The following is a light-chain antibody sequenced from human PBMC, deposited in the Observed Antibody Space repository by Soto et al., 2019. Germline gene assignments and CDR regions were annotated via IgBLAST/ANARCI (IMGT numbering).Light chain of an antibody. CDR3: KHYKFYSEG. J-gene: IGKJ1*01. Sequence: EIEVTQSTYSLSASLGDRVAITCQASQGINNYLNWYQQKPGKAPKLLIYKASTLKSGVPSRFSGSGSGTEFTLTIICLQPDDCATDYSKHYKFYSEGFGQGTKVDI. CDR1: QGINNY. CDR2: KAS. V-gene: IGKV1-5*03.